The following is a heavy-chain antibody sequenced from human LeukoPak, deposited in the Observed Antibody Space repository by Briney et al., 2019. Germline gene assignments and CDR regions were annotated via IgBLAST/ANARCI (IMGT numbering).Heavy chain of an antibody. Sequence: GGSLGLSCAASGFTFSSYAMSWVRQAPGKGLEWVSAISGSGGSTYYADSVKGRFTISRDNSKNTLYLQMNSLRAEDTAVYYCAKASYNTYYYDSSGYYAPDYWGQGTLVTVSS. CDR2: ISGSGGST. D-gene: IGHD3-22*01. V-gene: IGHV3-23*01. J-gene: IGHJ4*02. CDR3: AKASYNTYYYDSSGYYAPDY. CDR1: GFTFSSYA.